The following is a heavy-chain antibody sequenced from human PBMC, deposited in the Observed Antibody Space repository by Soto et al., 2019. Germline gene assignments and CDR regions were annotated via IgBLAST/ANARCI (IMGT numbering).Heavy chain of an antibody. J-gene: IGHJ5*02. CDR3: AKTFFSGSGSYRGWFDP. D-gene: IGHD3-10*01. V-gene: IGHV3-23*01. Sequence: PGGSLRLSCAASGFTFSSYAMSWVRQAPGKGLEWVSVISGSGDNTYYADSVKGRFTISRDSSKDTLYLQMNSLRADDTAVYYCAKTFFSGSGSYRGWFDPWGQGTQVTVSS. CDR2: ISGSGDNT. CDR1: GFTFSSYA.